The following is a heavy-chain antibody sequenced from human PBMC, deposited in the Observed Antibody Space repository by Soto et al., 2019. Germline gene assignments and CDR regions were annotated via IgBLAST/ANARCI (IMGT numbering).Heavy chain of an antibody. D-gene: IGHD6-19*01. Sequence: GGSLRLSCEVAGVSFNLDAMSWVRQAPGKGLEWVSISSASGRSRYHADSVKGRFTISRDNSKNTLYLHMTNLRAEDTAVYYCAKDGNWLDVYFDVWGQGTPVTVSS. CDR1: GVSFNLDA. V-gene: IGHV3-23*01. CDR3: AKDGNWLDVYFDV. J-gene: IGHJ4*02. CDR2: SSASGRSR.